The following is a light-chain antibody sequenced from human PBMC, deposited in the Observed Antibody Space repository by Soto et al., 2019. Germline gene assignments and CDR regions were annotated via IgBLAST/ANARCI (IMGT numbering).Light chain of an antibody. CDR2: GSS. CDR3: QQYGSSPFT. CDR1: QRVSSNY. V-gene: IGKV3-20*01. J-gene: IGKJ2*01. Sequence: EIVLTQSPDTLSLSPGDRATLSCRASQRVSSNYVAWYQQKPGQAPRLLTHGSSSRATGITDRFSGRGFGTDFTLVISRLEPEDFAVYYCQQYGSSPFTFGQGTKLEIK.